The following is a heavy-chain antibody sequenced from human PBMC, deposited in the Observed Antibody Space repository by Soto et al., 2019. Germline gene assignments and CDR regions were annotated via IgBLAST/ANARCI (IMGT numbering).Heavy chain of an antibody. D-gene: IGHD3-3*01. CDR3: ARATQYYDFWSGYYLAPVGY. J-gene: IGHJ4*02. V-gene: IGHV1-18*01. CDR2: ISAYNGNT. Sequence: ASVKVSCKASGSTFTSYGISWVRQAPGQGLEWMGWISAYNGNTNYAQKLQGRVTMTTDTSTSTAYMELRSLRSDDTAVYYCARATQYYDFWSGYYLAPVGYWGQGTLVTV. CDR1: GSTFTSYG.